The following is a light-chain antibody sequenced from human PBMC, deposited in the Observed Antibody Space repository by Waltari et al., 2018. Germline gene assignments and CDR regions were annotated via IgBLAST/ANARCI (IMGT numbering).Light chain of an antibody. Sequence: QLVLTQSPSASASLGASVKLTCILSSGHSNNVIAWHQQQPEKGPRYLMKVDSDGSHSKGDEIPDRFSGSSSGAGRYLTISSLQSEDEADDYCQTGGHGTWVFGGGTKLTVL. CDR2: VDSDGSH. CDR1: SGHSNNV. J-gene: IGLJ3*02. V-gene: IGLV4-69*01. CDR3: QTGGHGTWV.